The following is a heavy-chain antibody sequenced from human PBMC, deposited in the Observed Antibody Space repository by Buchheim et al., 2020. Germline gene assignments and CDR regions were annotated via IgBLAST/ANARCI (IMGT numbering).Heavy chain of an antibody. D-gene: IGHD1/OR15-1a*01. J-gene: IGHJ6*02. Sequence: EVQLVESGGGLVQPGGSLRLSCAASGFTFSSYWMQWVRQAPGKGLVCVSRIKTDGSTTYYADSVKGRFTISRTNAKNTLYLQMNSLTAEDTAVYYCVRGNNMDVWGQGTT. CDR1: GFTFSSYW. CDR3: VRGNNMDV. V-gene: IGHV3-74*01. CDR2: IKTDGSTT.